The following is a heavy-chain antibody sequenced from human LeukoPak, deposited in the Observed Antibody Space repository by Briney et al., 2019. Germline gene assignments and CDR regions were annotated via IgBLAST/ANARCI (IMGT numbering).Heavy chain of an antibody. D-gene: IGHD4-23*01. CDR1: GFTFSSYA. J-gene: IGHJ4*02. CDR3: TRAPHDSGRTEQNNPFDY. V-gene: IGHV3-30-3*01. Sequence: GGSLRLSCAASGFTFSSYAMHCVRQAPGKGLEWVAVISYDGSNKYYADSVKGRFTISRDNSKDTLYLQMNSLRAEDTAVYYFTRAPHDSGRTEQNNPFDYGAQETLATVPS. CDR2: ISYDGSNK.